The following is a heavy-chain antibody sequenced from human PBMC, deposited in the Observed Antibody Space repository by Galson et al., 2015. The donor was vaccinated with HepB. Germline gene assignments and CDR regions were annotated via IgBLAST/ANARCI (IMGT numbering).Heavy chain of an antibody. Sequence: SLRLSCAASGFSFNNYAMSWVRQAPGKGLEWVAAISGSGATIFYAASVKGRFTVSRDNAQNLLVLQMSSLRADDTAIYFCAKVFPEKTDGWYRQALYYFDSWGQGTRVTVSS. V-gene: IGHV3-23*01. D-gene: IGHD6-19*01. CDR2: ISGSGATI. CDR3: AKVFPEKTDGWYRQALYYFDS. CDR1: GFSFNNYA. J-gene: IGHJ4*02.